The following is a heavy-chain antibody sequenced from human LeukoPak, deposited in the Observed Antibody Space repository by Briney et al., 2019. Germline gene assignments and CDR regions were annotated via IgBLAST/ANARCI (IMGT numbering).Heavy chain of an antibody. Sequence: ASVKVSCKASGYTFTSYDINWVRQATGQGLEWMGWMNPNSGNTGHAQKFQGRVTMTRNTSISTACMELSSLRSEDTAVYYCARGLFVVVPAAIGYWGQGTLVTVSS. CDR3: ARGLFVVVPAAIGY. CDR2: MNPNSGNT. V-gene: IGHV1-8*01. J-gene: IGHJ4*02. D-gene: IGHD2-2*02. CDR1: GYTFTSYD.